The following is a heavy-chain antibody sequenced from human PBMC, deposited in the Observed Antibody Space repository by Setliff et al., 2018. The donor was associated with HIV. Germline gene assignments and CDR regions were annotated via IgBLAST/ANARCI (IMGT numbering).Heavy chain of an antibody. CDR2: IYDSGRT. D-gene: IGHD3-10*01. J-gene: IGHJ5*02. CDR3: VRSIHGGGSEPFDT. Sequence: SETLSLTCTVSGGSIRSGNYYWSWIRQPPGKGLEWIGYIYDSGRTYYNPSLKSRVSISVDMSQNQFSLKVTSVTAADTAVYYCVRSIHGGGSEPFDTWGQGILVTVSS. CDR1: GGSIRSGNYY. V-gene: IGHV4-30-4*08.